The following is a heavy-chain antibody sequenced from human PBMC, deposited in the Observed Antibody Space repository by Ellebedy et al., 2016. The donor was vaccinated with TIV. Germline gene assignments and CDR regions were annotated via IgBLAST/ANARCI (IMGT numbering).Heavy chain of an antibody. CDR2: INHSGST. J-gene: IGHJ5*02. V-gene: IGHV4-34*01. CDR1: GGSFSGYY. CDR3: ARRYGDHNWFDP. Sequence: SETLSLTCAVYGGSFSGYYWSWIRQPPGKGLEWIGEINHSGSTNYNPSLKSRVTISVDTSKNQFSLKLSSVTAADTAVYYCARRYGDHNWFDPWGQGTLVTVSS. D-gene: IGHD4-17*01.